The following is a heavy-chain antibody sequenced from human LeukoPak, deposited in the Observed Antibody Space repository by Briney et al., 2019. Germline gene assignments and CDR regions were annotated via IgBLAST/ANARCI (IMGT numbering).Heavy chain of an antibody. Sequence: GGSLRLSCAASGVTFSIYAMTWVRQAPGKGLEWVSAISTSGGSTYYADSVKGRFTISRDNSKNTLYLQMNSLRAEDTAVYFCAKADSSGWGYFDYWGQGTLVTVSS. CDR3: AKADSSGWGYFDY. CDR1: GVTFSIYA. D-gene: IGHD6-19*01. J-gene: IGHJ4*02. CDR2: ISTSGGST. V-gene: IGHV3-23*01.